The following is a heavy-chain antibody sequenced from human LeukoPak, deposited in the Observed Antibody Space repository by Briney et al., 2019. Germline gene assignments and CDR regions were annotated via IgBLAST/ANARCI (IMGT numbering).Heavy chain of an antibody. D-gene: IGHD6-13*01. V-gene: IGHV3-21*06. CDR2: ISSSGAYI. CDR3: ARAHSSNWYFYYYYYMDV. Sequence: PGGSLRLSCAASGFTFSSYSMNWVRQAPGKGLEWVSSISSSGAYIYYADSVKGRFTFSRDNAKNSLYLQMDSLRAEDTAVYYCARAHSSNWYFYYYYYMDVWGKGTRVSVSS. J-gene: IGHJ6*03. CDR1: GFTFSSYS.